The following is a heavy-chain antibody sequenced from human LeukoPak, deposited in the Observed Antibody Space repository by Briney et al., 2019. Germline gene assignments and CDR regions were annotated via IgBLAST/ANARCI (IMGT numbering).Heavy chain of an antibody. J-gene: IGHJ4*02. CDR1: GFTLSTDS. V-gene: IGHV3-48*01. CDR2: ISYDSAIK. Sequence: QPGGSLRLSCAASGFTLSTDSMNWVRQAPGKGLEWISYISYDSAIKYYADSVRGRFTISRDNAKNSLSLQMHSLRAEDTAVYYCVRDSASKKSSGYYSWGQGALVTVSS. D-gene: IGHD3-22*01. CDR3: VRDSASKKSSGYYS.